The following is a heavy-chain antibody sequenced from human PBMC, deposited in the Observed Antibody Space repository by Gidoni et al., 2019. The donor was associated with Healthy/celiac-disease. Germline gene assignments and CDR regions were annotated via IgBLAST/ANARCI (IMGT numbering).Heavy chain of an antibody. Sequence: QLQLQESGPGLVKPSQTLSLTCTVSGSSISSGGYYCSWIRQPPGKGLEWIGYIYYSVSTYYNPSLKSRVTISVDTSKNQFSLKLSSVTAADTAVYYCARDRDCSSTSCYSHYYGMDVWGQGTTVTVSS. CDR1: GSSISSGGYY. J-gene: IGHJ6*02. D-gene: IGHD2-2*01. CDR2: IYYSVST. V-gene: IGHV4-31*03. CDR3: ARDRDCSSTSCYSHYYGMDV.